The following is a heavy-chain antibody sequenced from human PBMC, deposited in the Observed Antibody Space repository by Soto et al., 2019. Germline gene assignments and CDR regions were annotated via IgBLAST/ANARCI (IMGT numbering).Heavy chain of an antibody. V-gene: IGHV4-30-4*01. Sequence: SGGSISSGDYYWSWIRQPPGKGLEWIGYIYYSGSTYYNPSLKSRVTISVDTSKNQFSLKLSSVTAADTAVYYCARTYCSSTSCPEGYSYGSDYWGQGTLVTVSS. D-gene: IGHD2-2*01. CDR3: ARTYCSSTSCPEGYSYGSDY. CDR2: IYYSGST. CDR1: GGSISSGDYY. J-gene: IGHJ4*02.